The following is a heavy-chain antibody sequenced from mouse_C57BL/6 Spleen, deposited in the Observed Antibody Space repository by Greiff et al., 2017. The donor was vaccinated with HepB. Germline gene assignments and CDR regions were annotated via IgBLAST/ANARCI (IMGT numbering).Heavy chain of an antibody. CDR1: GYTFTSYW. Sequence: VQLQQPGAELVRPGSSVKLSCKASGYTFTSYWMHWVKQRPIQGLEWIGNIDPSDSETHYNQKFKDKATLTVDKSSSTAYMQLSSLTSEDSAVYYCARGYDGYPYWYFDVWGTGTTVTVSS. V-gene: IGHV1-52*01. J-gene: IGHJ1*03. D-gene: IGHD2-3*01. CDR3: ARGYDGYPYWYFDV. CDR2: IDPSDSET.